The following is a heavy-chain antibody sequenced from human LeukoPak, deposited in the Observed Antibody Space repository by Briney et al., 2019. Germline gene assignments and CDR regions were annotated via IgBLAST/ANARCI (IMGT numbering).Heavy chain of an antibody. D-gene: IGHD3/OR15-3a*01. Sequence: GGSLRLSWAVSGFTFSSYWMHWVRQAAGKLLVWVSRLNSDGRSTSYADSVQGRFTISRDNAKNTLYLQMNSLRAEDTAVYYCARDGRGYWGQGTLVTVSS. CDR2: LNSDGRST. J-gene: IGHJ4*02. V-gene: IGHV3-74*01. CDR1: GFTFSSYW. CDR3: ARDGRGY.